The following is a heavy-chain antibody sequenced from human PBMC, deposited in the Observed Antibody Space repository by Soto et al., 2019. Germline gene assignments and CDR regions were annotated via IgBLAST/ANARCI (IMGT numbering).Heavy chain of an antibody. CDR2: ITSHGHIT. D-gene: IGHD2-15*01. Sequence: PGGSLRLSCSASGFTFSNYDMVWVCQAPGKGLEYISAITSHGHITYYADSVKGRFTISRDNAKNSLYLQMNSLRAEDSAVYYCARDPRGGSPLDYWGQGALVTVSS. V-gene: IGHV3-64*04. CDR1: GFTFSNYD. J-gene: IGHJ4*02. CDR3: ARDPRGGSPLDY.